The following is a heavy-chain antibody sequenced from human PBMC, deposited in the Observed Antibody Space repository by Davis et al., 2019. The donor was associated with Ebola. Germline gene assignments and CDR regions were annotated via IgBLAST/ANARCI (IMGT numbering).Heavy chain of an antibody. Sequence: GSLRLSCTVSGDSISGYFWNWIRQAPGKGLEWIGEINHSGSTNYSPSLQRRVTISVDTSKNQFSLKVRSVTAADTAVYYCTRGGYSMSHGHGMDVWGQGATVTVSS. CDR1: GDSISGYF. D-gene: IGHD5-12*01. CDR2: INHSGST. J-gene: IGHJ6*01. CDR3: TRGGYSMSHGHGMDV. V-gene: IGHV4-34*01.